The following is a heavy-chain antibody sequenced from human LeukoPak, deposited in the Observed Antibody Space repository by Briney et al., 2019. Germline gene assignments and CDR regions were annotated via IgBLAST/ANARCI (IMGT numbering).Heavy chain of an antibody. V-gene: IGHV3-48*02. CDR3: AIIAAAAYGDWFDP. Sequence: GGSLRLSCAASGFTFSSYSMNWVRQAPGKGLEWVPYISSSSSTIYYADSVKGRFTISRDNAKNSLYLQMNSLRDEDTAVYYCAIIAAAAYGDWFDPWGQGTLVTVSS. J-gene: IGHJ5*02. D-gene: IGHD6-13*01. CDR2: ISSSSSTI. CDR1: GFTFSSYS.